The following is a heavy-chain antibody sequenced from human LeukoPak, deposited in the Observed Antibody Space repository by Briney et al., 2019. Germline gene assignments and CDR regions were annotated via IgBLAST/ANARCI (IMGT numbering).Heavy chain of an antibody. CDR1: GFTFSSCA. V-gene: IGHV3-30-3*01. CDR2: ISYDGSNK. Sequence: GGSLRLSCAASGFTFSSCAMHWVRQAPGKGLEWVAVISYDGSNKYYADSVKGRFTISRDNSKNTLYLQMNSLRAEDTAVYYCARDPGYSGYDFDTFDYWGQGTLVTVSS. CDR3: ARDPGYSGYDFDTFDY. J-gene: IGHJ4*02. D-gene: IGHD5-12*01.